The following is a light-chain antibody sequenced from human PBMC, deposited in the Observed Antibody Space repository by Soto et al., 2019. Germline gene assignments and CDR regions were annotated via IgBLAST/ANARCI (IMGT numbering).Light chain of an antibody. CDR2: DTS. CDR1: QGIGDT. J-gene: IGKJ4*01. Sequence: EVVMKQSPATLSVSPGEGATLSCRASQGIGDTLAWYLHKPGQTPRLLIYDTSTRATGVPTRFSGSRSGAEFTLTINSLKSEDFAVYYCQRYNNWPLTFGGGTKVDIK. V-gene: IGKV3-15*01. CDR3: QRYNNWPLT.